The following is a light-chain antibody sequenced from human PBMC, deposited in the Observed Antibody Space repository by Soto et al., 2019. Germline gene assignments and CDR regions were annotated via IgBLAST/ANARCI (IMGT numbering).Light chain of an antibody. V-gene: IGKV3-15*01. CDR1: QCVSSN. Sequence: EIVMTQSPATLSVSPGERATLSCRASQCVSSNLAWYQQKPGQAPRLLIYGAYTRATGIPARFSGSGSGTEFTLTISSLQSEDFAVYYCQQYNNWPPWTFGQGPKVEIK. CDR2: GAY. J-gene: IGKJ1*01. CDR3: QQYNNWPPWT.